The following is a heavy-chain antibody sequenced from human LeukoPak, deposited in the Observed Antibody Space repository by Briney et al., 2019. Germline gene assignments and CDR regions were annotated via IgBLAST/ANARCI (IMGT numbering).Heavy chain of an antibody. CDR1: GFSITDHH. CDR3: VRVVTKGSGWYHFDN. D-gene: IGHD6-13*01. Sequence: GGSLRLSCEGAGFSITDHHMDWVRQAPGKGLEWIGRSATTKPNSCTTQYAASVRGRFTISRDDSQNSLYLHLNSLKTEDTAVYYCVRVVTKGSGWYHFDNWGLGTLVTVSS. J-gene: IGHJ4*02. V-gene: IGHV3-72*01. CDR2: SATTKPNSCTT.